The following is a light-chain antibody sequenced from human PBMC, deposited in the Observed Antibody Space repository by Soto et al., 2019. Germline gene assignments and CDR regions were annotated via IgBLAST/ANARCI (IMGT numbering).Light chain of an antibody. Sequence: EIVLTQSPATLSLSPGERATLSCRASQSVSNNYLAWYQQKPGQAPRLLIYGASNRATGIPDKFSGSGSGTDFTLTISRLEPEDFAVYYCQQYGTLITFGQGTRLEIK. CDR3: QQYGTLIT. J-gene: IGKJ5*01. V-gene: IGKV3-20*01. CDR1: QSVSNNY. CDR2: GAS.